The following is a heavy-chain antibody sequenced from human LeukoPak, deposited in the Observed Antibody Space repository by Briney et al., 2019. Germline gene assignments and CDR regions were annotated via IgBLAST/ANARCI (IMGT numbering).Heavy chain of an antibody. CDR1: GYTFTGHY. Sequence: ASVKVSCKASGYTFTGHYMHWVRQAPGQGLEWMGWINPNTDVTKYAQKFQGRVTMTRDTSISTAYMEVSRLRSDDTALYYCARDGGHCSGGNCEAKIDYWGQGTLVTVSS. CDR2: INPNTDVT. D-gene: IGHD2-15*01. J-gene: IGHJ4*02. CDR3: ARDGGHCSGGNCEAKIDY. V-gene: IGHV1-2*02.